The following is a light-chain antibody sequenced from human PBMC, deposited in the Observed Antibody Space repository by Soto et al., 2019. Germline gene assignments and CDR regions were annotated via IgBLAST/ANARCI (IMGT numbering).Light chain of an antibody. CDR2: NAS. J-gene: IGKJ1*01. CDR1: QSVSSN. Sequence: EIVLTQSPGTLSLSPRERATLSCRASQSVSSNHLAWYQQKPGQPPRLLIYNASNRTTGIPARFSGSGSGTDFTLTISSLEPEDSAVYYCQQRSNWPVFGQGTKVDIK. CDR3: QQRSNWPV. V-gene: IGKV3-11*01.